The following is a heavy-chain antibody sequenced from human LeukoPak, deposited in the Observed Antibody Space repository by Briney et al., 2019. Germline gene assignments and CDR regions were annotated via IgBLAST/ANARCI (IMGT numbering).Heavy chain of an antibody. D-gene: IGHD5-24*01. Sequence: GGSLRLSCAASGFTFSSYGMHWVRQAPGKGLEWVAVIWYGGSNKYYADSVKGRFTISRDNSKNTLYLQMNSLRAEDTAVYYCARVWDGYNLTPSDYWGQGTLVTVSS. J-gene: IGHJ4*02. CDR3: ARVWDGYNLTPSDY. CDR1: GFTFSSYG. CDR2: IWYGGSNK. V-gene: IGHV3-33*08.